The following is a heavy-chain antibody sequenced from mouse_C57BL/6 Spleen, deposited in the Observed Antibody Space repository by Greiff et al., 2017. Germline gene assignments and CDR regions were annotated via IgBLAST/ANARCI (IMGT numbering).Heavy chain of an antibody. V-gene: IGHV14-3*01. CDR2: IDPANGNT. J-gene: IGHJ1*03. Sequence: VQLQQSVAELVRPGASVKLSCTASGFNIKNTYIHWLKQRPEKGLEWIGRIDPANGNTKYAPKFQGKATIPADTSSNTAYLQLSSLTSEDTAIYYCARYDGYYWYFDVWGTGTTVTVSS. CDR3: ARYDGYYWYFDV. D-gene: IGHD2-3*01. CDR1: GFNIKNTY.